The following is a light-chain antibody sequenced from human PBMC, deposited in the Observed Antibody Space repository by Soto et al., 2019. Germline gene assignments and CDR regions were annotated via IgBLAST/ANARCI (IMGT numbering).Light chain of an antibody. J-gene: IGKJ2*01. CDR1: QRISSY. CDR3: QQSYSTPRT. CDR2: AAS. V-gene: IGKV1-39*01. Sequence: DIQMPQSPSSLSASVGDRVTITCRASQRISSYLNWYQQKPGKAPKLLIYAASSLQSGVLSRFSGSGSGTDFTLTISSLQPEDFATYYCQQSYSTPRTFGQGTKLEIK.